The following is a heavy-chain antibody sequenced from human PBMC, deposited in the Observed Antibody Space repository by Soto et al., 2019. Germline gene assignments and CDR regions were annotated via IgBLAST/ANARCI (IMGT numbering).Heavy chain of an antibody. Sequence: QAQLVQSGAEVKKPGASVNISCKASGYTFTNYGFIWVRQAPGHGLEWVGGISPYNGKTEYAQNLQGRVTMTRDKPTSTAYMELRSLRSDDTAVYYCARDIYGGNCCDAFDIWGQVTMVTVSS. CDR3: ARDIYGGNCCDAFDI. CDR2: ISPYNGKT. J-gene: IGHJ3*02. CDR1: GYTFTNYG. V-gene: IGHV1-18*01. D-gene: IGHD2-15*01.